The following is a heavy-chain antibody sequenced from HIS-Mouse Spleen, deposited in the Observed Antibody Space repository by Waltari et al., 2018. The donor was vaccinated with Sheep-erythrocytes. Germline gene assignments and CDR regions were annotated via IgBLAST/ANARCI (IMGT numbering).Heavy chain of an antibody. D-gene: IGHD1-26*01. CDR3: ARFSRPRFWPVGATAFDI. CDR1: GGSISSYY. CDR2: IYYSGST. J-gene: IGHJ3*02. V-gene: IGHV4-59*08. Sequence: QVQLQESGPGLVKPSETLSLTCTVSGGSISSYYWSWIRQPPGKGLEWIGYIYYSGSTNYNPSLKSRGTISVDTSKNQFSLKLSSVTAADTAVYYCARFSRPRFWPVGATAFDIWGQGTMVTVSS.